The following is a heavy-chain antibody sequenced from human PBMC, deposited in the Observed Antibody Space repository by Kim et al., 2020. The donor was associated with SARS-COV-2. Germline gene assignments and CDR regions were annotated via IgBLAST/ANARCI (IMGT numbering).Heavy chain of an antibody. J-gene: IGHJ6*02. CDR3: ARDLLEGATSYGMDV. D-gene: IGHD1-26*01. Sequence: ADSVKGRFTISRDNSKNTLYLQMNGLRAEDTAVYYCARDLLEGATSYGMDVWGQGTTVTVSS. V-gene: IGHV3-30*07.